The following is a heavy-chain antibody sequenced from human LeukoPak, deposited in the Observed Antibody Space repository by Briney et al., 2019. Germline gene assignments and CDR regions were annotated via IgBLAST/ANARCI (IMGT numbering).Heavy chain of an antibody. CDR2: ISAYNGNT. CDR3: ARDRYYGSGSMYYYMDV. D-gene: IGHD3-10*01. J-gene: IGHJ6*03. CDR1: GYTFTSYG. Sequence: APVKVSCKASGYTFTSYGISWVRQAPGQGLEWMGWISAYNGNTNYAQKLQGRVTMTTDTSTSTAYMELRSLRSDDTAVYYCARDRYYGSGSMYYYMDVWGKGTTVTVSS. V-gene: IGHV1-18*01.